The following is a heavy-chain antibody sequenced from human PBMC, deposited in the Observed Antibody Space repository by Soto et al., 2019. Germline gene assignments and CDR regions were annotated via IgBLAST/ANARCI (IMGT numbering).Heavy chain of an antibody. Sequence: PGGSLRLSCAASGFTFSSYSMNWVRQAPGKGLEWVSFISSSSSYIYYADSVKGRFTISRDNAKNSVYLQMSSLRAEDTAVYYCARVSDDIVLTSEWWGQGTLVTVSS. V-gene: IGHV3-21*01. CDR2: ISSSSSYI. J-gene: IGHJ4*02. CDR1: GFTFSSYS. D-gene: IGHD2-8*01. CDR3: ARVSDDIVLTSEW.